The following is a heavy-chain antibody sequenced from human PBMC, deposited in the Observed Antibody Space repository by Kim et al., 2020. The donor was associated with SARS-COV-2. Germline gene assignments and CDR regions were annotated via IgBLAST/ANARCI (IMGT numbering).Heavy chain of an antibody. J-gene: IGHJ4*02. CDR3: AKTQSGGADGIFDY. Sequence: ADSVKGRFTISRVNAKNSLYLQMNSLIAEDTALYYCAKTQSGGADGIFDYWGQGTLVTVSS. D-gene: IGHD1-26*01. V-gene: IGHV3-9*01.